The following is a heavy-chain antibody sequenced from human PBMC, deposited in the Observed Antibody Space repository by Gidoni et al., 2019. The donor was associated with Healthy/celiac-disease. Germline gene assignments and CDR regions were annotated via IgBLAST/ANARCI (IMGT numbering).Heavy chain of an antibody. V-gene: IGHV4-31*03. CDR3: ARGIVPATNSAEYFQH. D-gene: IGHD2-2*01. Sequence: HVQLQESGPGLVKPSQTLSLPCTVSGGSISIGYYWSWIRQHPGKGLEWIGYIYYSGSAYYNPSLKSRVTISVDTSKNQFSLKLSSVTAADTAVYYCARGIVPATNSAEYFQHWGQGTLVTVSS. J-gene: IGHJ1*01. CDR1: GGSISIGYY. CDR2: IYYSGSA.